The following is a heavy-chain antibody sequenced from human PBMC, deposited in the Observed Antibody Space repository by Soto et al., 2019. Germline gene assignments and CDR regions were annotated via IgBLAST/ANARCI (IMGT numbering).Heavy chain of an antibody. CDR1: GFTFSDEN. V-gene: IGHV3-21*04. J-gene: IGHJ4*02. CDR2: ISGGGSYI. CDR3: ARWSYLDY. Sequence: GGSLRLSCSASGFTFSDENMSWVRQVPGKGLEWVSGISGGGSYIFYADSVQGRFSISRDTSQNTLYLQMNSLRADDTAIYYCARWSYLDYWGQGTRVTVSS. D-gene: IGHD3-3*01.